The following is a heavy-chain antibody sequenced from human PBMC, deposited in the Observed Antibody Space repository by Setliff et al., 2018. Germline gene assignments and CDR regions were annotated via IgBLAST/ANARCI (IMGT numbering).Heavy chain of an antibody. V-gene: IGHV1-18*01. D-gene: IGHD2-8*01. CDR1: GYTYTNYG. CDR3: SRLVRYCSTTTCQRASGAEV. Sequence: ASVKVSCKASGYTYTNYGITWVRQAPGQGLEWMGWISAYTGNTNYAQKLQGRVSMTTDTSTNTAYMELSNLRYDDTAIHYCSRLVRYCSTTTCQRASGAEVWGQGTLVTVS. J-gene: IGHJ4*02. CDR2: ISAYTGNT.